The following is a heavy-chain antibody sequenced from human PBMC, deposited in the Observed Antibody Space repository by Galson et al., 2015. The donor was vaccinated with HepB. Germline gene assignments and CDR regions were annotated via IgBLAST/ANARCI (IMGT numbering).Heavy chain of an antibody. CDR1: GFTFDDYG. CDR3: ARNIYDSSGYYYRAFDY. D-gene: IGHD3-22*01. V-gene: IGHV3-20*01. J-gene: IGHJ4*02. Sequence: SLRLSCAASGFTFDDYGMSWVRQAPGKGLEWVSGINWNGGSTGYADSVKGRFTISRDNAKNSLYLQTNSLRAEDTALYHCARNIYDSSGYYYRAFDYWGQGTLVTVSS. CDR2: INWNGGST.